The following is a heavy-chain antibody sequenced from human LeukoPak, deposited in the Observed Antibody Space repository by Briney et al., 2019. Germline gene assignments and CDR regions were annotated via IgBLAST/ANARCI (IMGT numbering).Heavy chain of an antibody. D-gene: IGHD2-2*01. CDR1: GYSISSGYY. V-gene: IGHV4-38-2*02. CDR2: IYHSGST. CDR3: VRKYCSVTSCSYGFDV. Sequence: SETLSLTCTVSGYSISSGYYWGWIRQPPGKGLEWIGSIYHSGSTYYNPSLKSRVTISVDTSKNQFSMKLSSVTAADTAVYFCVRKYCSVTSCSYGFDVWGQGTMVIVSS. J-gene: IGHJ3*01.